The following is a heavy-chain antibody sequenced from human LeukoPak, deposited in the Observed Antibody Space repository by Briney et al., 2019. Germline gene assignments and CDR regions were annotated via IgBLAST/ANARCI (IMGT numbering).Heavy chain of an antibody. D-gene: IGHD6-13*01. CDR1: GFTFSSYA. V-gene: IGHV3-23*01. CDR2: ISGSGSNT. Sequence: PGGSLRLSCAASGFTFSSYAMSWVRQAPGKGLEWVSGISGSGSNTYYADSVKGRFTISRDNSKNTLYLQMNSLRAEDTAVYYCAKDQKSSSWPSFDYWGQGTLVTVSS. CDR3: AKDQKSSSWPSFDY. J-gene: IGHJ4*02.